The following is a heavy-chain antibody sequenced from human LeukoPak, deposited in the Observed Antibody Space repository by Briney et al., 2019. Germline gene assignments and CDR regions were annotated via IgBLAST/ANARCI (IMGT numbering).Heavy chain of an antibody. J-gene: IGHJ3*02. CDR2: IHYSGNT. Sequence: SETLSLTCTVSGGSISSSKYYWGWIRQPPGKGLEWIGSIHYSGNTYYNPSLKSRVTISVDTSKNQFSLKLSSVTAADTAVYYCARSYDIDAFDIWGQGTMVTVSS. CDR1: GGSISSSKYY. CDR3: ARSYDIDAFDI. D-gene: IGHD3-22*01. V-gene: IGHV4-39*07.